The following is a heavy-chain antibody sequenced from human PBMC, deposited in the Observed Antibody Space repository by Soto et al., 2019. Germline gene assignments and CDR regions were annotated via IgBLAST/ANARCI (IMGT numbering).Heavy chain of an antibody. D-gene: IGHD1-26*01. CDR2: ISGSGVSK. J-gene: IGHJ4*02. Sequence: GGSLRLSCVVSGFIFSSSAMNWVRQAPGKGLEWVSTISGSGVSKYYADSVRGRFTISRDNSNNTVSLQMHSLRAEDAAVYYCAKDRSPGATTWNVYWGQGTLVTVSS. V-gene: IGHV3-23*01. CDR3: AKDRSPGATTWNVY. CDR1: GFIFSSSA.